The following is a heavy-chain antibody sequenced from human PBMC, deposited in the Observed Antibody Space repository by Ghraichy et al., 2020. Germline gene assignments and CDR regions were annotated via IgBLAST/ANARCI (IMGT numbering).Heavy chain of an antibody. Sequence: GGSLRLSCSASGFVFSTYSMHWVRQAPGKGLEYISGVGRNGDSPFYADSVKGRSIISRDNSRYKLYLQMTSLRREDTAVYFCVKPLIGALGIDFESWGPGTLVTVSS. CDR2: VGRNGDSP. J-gene: IGHJ4*02. V-gene: IGHV3-64D*06. CDR3: VKPLIGALGIDFES. CDR1: GFVFSTYS. D-gene: IGHD2/OR15-2a*01.